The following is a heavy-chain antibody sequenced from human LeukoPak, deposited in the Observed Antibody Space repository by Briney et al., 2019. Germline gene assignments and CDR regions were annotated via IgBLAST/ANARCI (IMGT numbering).Heavy chain of an antibody. CDR2: IYYSGST. CDR3: LLIVGATQSY. V-gene: IGHV4-59*12. CDR1: GGSISSYY. J-gene: IGHJ4*02. Sequence: SETLSLTCTVSGGSISSYYWSWIRQPPGKGLEWIGYIYYSGSTNYNPSLKSRVTISVDTSKNQFSLKLSSVTAADTAVYYCLLIVGATQSYWGQGTLVTVSS. D-gene: IGHD1-26*01.